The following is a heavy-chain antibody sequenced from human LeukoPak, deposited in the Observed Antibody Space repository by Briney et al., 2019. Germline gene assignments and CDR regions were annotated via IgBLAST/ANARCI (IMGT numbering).Heavy chain of an antibody. CDR2: IYYSGST. D-gene: IGHD6-19*01. CDR1: GGSISSYY. J-gene: IGHJ6*03. CDR3: ARVKGDSSGWHYYYYYYMDV. Sequence: KPSETLSLTCTVSGGSISSYYWSWIRQPPGKGLEWIGYIYYSGSTNYNPSLKSRVTIPVDTSKNQFSLKLSSVTAADTAVYYCARVKGDSSGWHYYYYYYMDVWGKGTTVTVSS. V-gene: IGHV4-59*12.